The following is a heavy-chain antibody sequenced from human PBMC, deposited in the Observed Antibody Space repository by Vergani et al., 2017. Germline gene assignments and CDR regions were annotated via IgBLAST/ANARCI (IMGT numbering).Heavy chain of an antibody. V-gene: IGHV5-51*03. CDR1: GYSFTSYW. CDR2: IYPGDSDT. CDR3: ATVGDGYNLHCTWGAYFDY. D-gene: IGHD5-24*01. Sequence: EVQLVQSGAEVKKPGESLKISCKGSGYSFTSYWIGWVRQMPGKGLEWMGIIYPGDSDTRYSPSFQGQVTISADKSISTAYLQWSSLKASATAMYYCATVGDGYNLHCTWGAYFDYWGQGTLVTVSS. J-gene: IGHJ4*02.